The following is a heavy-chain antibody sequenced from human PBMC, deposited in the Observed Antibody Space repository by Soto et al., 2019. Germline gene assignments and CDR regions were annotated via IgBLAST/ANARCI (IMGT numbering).Heavy chain of an antibody. J-gene: IGHJ4*02. V-gene: IGHV1-3*01. CDR3: ARASGYDYMSYFDY. CDR1: GYTFTTHA. D-gene: IGHD5-12*01. CDR2: INAGNGDT. Sequence: ASVKVSCKASGYTFTTHAMHWLRQAPGQRLEWMGWINAGNGDTKYSQNFQGRVTVTRDTSASTAYMELSSLRSEDTAVYYCARASGYDYMSYFDYWGQGTLVTVSS.